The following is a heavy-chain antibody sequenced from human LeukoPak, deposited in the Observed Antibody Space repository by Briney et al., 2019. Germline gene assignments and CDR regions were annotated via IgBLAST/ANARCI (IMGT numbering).Heavy chain of an antibody. CDR2: ISGRGGST. CDR3: AKDSSSSNPYYGMDV. Sequence: GGSLRLFCAASGFTFSSYAMSWVRQAPGKGLEWVSAISGRGGSTYYADSVKGRFTISRDNAKNSLYLQMNSLRAEDTAVYYCAKDSSSSNPYYGMDVWGQGTTVTVSS. V-gene: IGHV3-23*01. CDR1: GFTFSSYA. D-gene: IGHD6-6*01. J-gene: IGHJ6*02.